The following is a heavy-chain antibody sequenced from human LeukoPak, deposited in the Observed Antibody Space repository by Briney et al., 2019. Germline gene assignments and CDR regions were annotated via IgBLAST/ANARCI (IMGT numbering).Heavy chain of an antibody. D-gene: IGHD2-15*01. J-gene: IGHJ3*02. V-gene: IGHV1-2*02. CDR3: ARTPHYCSGGSCYFDVFDI. CDR2: INPNSGDT. Sequence: ASVKLSCKASGYTFTDYYMHWVRQAPGQGLEWMGWINPNSGDTNHAQNFQGRVTLTRDTSTSTAYMELRSLRSDDTAVYYCARTPHYCSGGSCYFDVFDIWGQGTMVTVSS. CDR1: GYTFTDYY.